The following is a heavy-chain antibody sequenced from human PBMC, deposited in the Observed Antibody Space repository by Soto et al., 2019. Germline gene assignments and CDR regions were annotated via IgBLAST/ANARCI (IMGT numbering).Heavy chain of an antibody. CDR3: ARPADYVSGFSQ. Sequence: QVQLVQSGAEVKKPGSSVKVSCQTSEGTFTTSTISWVRQAPGQGLEWMGGIIPVFGTPSYAQKFQGRVTMIADKSSSTAYMELRNLRSEDTAMYYCARPADYVSGFSQWGQGTLVTVSS. J-gene: IGHJ4*02. CDR2: IIPVFGTP. D-gene: IGHD3-16*01. CDR1: EGTFTTST. V-gene: IGHV1-69*06.